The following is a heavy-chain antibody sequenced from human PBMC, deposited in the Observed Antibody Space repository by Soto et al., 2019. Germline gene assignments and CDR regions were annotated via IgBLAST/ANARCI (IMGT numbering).Heavy chain of an antibody. CDR3: VRHYVMDV. J-gene: IGHJ6*01. Sequence: WGSLRVSCAASVFTFSGEAMNWVRQAPGKGLEWVSSISTTSTYIYYADSVKGRFTISRDNSNNSLHLQMNSLRAEDTAVYYCVRHYVMDVWGQGTPVTVSS. V-gene: IGHV3-21*01. CDR2: ISTTSTYI. CDR1: VFTFSGEA.